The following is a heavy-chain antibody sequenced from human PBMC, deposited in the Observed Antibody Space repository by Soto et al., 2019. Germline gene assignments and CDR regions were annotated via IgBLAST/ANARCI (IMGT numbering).Heavy chain of an antibody. V-gene: IGHV1-18*04. Sequence: QGQLVQSGAEVKKPGASVKVSCKASGYTFTSYGISWVRQAPGQGLEWMGWISAKKGNTKYAQKFQGRVTMTTDTSTSTAYRELRSLRSDDTAVYSWAREILSPAFYFPGMDVWGQGTTVTVPS. CDR1: GYTFTSYG. D-gene: IGHD1-26*01. J-gene: IGHJ6*02. CDR3: AREILSPAFYFPGMDV. CDR2: ISAKKGNT.